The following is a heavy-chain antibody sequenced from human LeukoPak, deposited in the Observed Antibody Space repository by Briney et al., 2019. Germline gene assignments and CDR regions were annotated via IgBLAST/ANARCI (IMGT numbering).Heavy chain of an antibody. CDR1: GFTFTSRA. CDR2: TSSSGATT. Sequence: GGSLRLSCAASGFTFTSRAMTWVRQAPGKGLEWVSATSSSGATTYYADSVKGRFTISRDNSKNTLYLQMNSLRAEDTAVYYCARSPIHYYDSSVYFDYWGQGTLVTVSS. D-gene: IGHD3-22*01. J-gene: IGHJ4*02. CDR3: ARSPIHYYDSSVYFDY. V-gene: IGHV3-23*01.